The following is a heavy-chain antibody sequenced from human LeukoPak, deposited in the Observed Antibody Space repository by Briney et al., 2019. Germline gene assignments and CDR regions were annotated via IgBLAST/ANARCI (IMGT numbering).Heavy chain of an antibody. CDR2: IYSGGSS. CDR3: ARDTMVRGLDV. CDR1: GFTVSSNC. V-gene: IGHV3-66*01. Sequence: GGSLRLSCAASGFTVSSNCMSWVRQAPGKGLEWVSVIYSGGSSYYADSVKGRFTISRDNSKNTLYLQMNSLRAEDTAVYYCARDTMVRGLDVWGQGTTVTVSS. D-gene: IGHD3-10*01. J-gene: IGHJ6*02.